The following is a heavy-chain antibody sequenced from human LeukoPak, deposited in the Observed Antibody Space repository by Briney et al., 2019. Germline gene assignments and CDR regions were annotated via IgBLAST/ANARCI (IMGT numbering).Heavy chain of an antibody. Sequence: GGSLRLSCAGSGFTFSNYGMHWVRQAPGKGPEWVAVISYDGTNKYYADSVKGRFTISRDNSKNTLYLQMNSLRAEDTAVYYCAREDDYDAFDIWGQGTMVTVSS. CDR2: ISYDGTNK. V-gene: IGHV3-30*03. CDR3: AREDDYDAFDI. CDR1: GFTFSNYG. D-gene: IGHD3-16*01. J-gene: IGHJ3*02.